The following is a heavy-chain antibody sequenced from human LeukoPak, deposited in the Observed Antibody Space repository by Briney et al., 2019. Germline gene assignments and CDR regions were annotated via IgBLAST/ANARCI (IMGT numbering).Heavy chain of an antibody. CDR3: TTLGYHLDS. CDR1: GFDFSAYE. J-gene: IGHJ4*02. Sequence: GGSLRLSCAASGFDFSAYEMNWVRQAPGKGLEWVAYFAGSDTTKYYADSVRGRFTISRDNAKNSLYLQMNSLRAEDTALYYCTTLGYHLDSWGQGTLVTVSS. D-gene: IGHD3-22*01. CDR2: FAGSDTTK. V-gene: IGHV3-48*03.